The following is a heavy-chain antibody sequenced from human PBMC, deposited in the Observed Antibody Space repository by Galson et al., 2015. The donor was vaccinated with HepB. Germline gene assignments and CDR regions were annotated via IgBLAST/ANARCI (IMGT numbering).Heavy chain of an antibody. CDR2: ISYDGSNK. Sequence: SLRLSCAASGFTFSNYAIHWVRQAPGKGLEWVAVISYDGSNKYYADSVKGRFTISRDNSKNTLYLQMNSLRADDTAVYYCARGYSYGYAQADYWGQGTLVTVSS. V-gene: IGHV3-30-3*01. CDR3: ARGYSYGYAQADY. CDR1: GFTFSNYA. J-gene: IGHJ4*02. D-gene: IGHD5-18*01.